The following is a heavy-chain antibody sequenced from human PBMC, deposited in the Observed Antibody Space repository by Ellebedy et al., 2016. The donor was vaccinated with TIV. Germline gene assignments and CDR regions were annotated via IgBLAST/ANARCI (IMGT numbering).Heavy chain of an antibody. CDR3: TTFGY. V-gene: IGHV3-15*07. J-gene: IGHJ4*02. CDR2: IKRKVDGGTI. Sequence: PGGSLRLSCAASGLTFSDAWMSWVRQAPGKGLEWVGHIKRKVDGGTIDYAAAVKGRFTISRDDSKDTAYLQMNSLKIDDTAVYYCTTFGYWGQGTLVTVSS. CDR1: GLTFSDAW.